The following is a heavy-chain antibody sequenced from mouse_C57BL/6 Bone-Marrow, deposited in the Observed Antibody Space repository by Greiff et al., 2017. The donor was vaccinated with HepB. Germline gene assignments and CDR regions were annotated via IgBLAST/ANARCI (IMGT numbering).Heavy chain of an antibody. Sequence: QVQLQQPGAELVKPGASVKLSCKASGYTFTSYWMHWVKQRPGRGLEWIGRIDPNSGGTKYNEKFKSKATLTLDKPSSTAYMQISSLTSEDSAGYYCARGRLRPWYFDVWGTGTTVTVSS. CDR2: IDPNSGGT. J-gene: IGHJ1*03. V-gene: IGHV1-72*01. D-gene: IGHD2-4*01. CDR3: ARGRLRPWYFDV. CDR1: GYTFTSYW.